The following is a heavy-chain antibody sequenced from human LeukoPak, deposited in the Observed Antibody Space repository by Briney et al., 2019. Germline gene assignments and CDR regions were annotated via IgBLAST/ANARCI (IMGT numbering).Heavy chain of an antibody. CDR3: ARGPTLRIDCSGGSCYGTWVAGVDY. V-gene: IGHV1-18*01. J-gene: IGHJ4*02. Sequence: GASVKVSCKASGYTFTSYGISWVRQAPGQGLEWMGWISAYNGNTNYAQRLQGRVTMTTDTYTSTAYMELRSLRSDDTAVYYCARGPTLRIDCSGGSCYGTWVAGVDYWGQGTLVTVSS. CDR2: ISAYNGNT. D-gene: IGHD2-15*01. CDR1: GYTFTSYG.